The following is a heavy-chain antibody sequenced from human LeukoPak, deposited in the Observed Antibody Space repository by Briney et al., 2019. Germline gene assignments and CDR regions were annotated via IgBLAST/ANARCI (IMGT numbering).Heavy chain of an antibody. D-gene: IGHD2-21*01. J-gene: IGHJ5*02. CDR2: IYYSGST. CDR1: GDSISSGDYH. V-gene: IGHV4-30-4*01. Sequence: PSETLSLTCTVSGDSISSGDYHWSWIRQPPGKGLEWIGYIYYSGSTYFNPSLKSRVTISVDTSKNHFSLKVSSVTAADTAVYYCARYCGSRGCGRFDPWGQGTLSPSPQ. CDR3: ARYCGSRGCGRFDP.